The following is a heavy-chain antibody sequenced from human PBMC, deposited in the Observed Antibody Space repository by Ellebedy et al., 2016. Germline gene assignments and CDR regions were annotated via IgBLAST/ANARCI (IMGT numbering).Heavy chain of an antibody. CDR1: GFSFNTFF. CDR3: RHGHYADY. Sequence: GESLKISXRASGFSFNTFFMGWVRQAPGKGLEWVSTISAGGDNTQFADSVKGRFTVSRDNSRNTVYLQMNDLRVEDTALYYCRHGHYADYWGQGTLVTVSS. D-gene: IGHD3/OR15-3a*01. CDR2: ISAGGDNT. J-gene: IGHJ4*02. V-gene: IGHV3-23*01.